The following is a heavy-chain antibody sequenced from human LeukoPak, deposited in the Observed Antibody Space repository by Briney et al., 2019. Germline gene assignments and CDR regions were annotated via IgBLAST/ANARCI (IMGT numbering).Heavy chain of an antibody. J-gene: IGHJ4*02. CDR1: GGSISSYY. CDR3: ARTPTSIVEATTPYFDY. CDR2: IYYSGST. D-gene: IGHD1-26*01. V-gene: IGHV4-59*08. Sequence: SETLSLTCTVSGGSISSYYWGWIRQPPGKGLEWIGYIYYSGSTNYNPSLKSRVTISVDTSKNQFSLKLSSVTAADTAVYYCARTPTSIVEATTPYFDYWGQGTLVTVSS.